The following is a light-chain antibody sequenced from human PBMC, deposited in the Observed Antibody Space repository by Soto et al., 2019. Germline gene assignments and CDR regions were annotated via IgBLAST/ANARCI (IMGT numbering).Light chain of an antibody. CDR3: QQLTDWPPQWT. CDR2: EAS. Sequence: EIVLRQSPDTLSLSPGERATLSCRASESVGDYIAWYQQKPGQAPRLVIYEASNRATGIPARFSGSGSGTDFTLTISSLEPEDFAVYYCQQLTDWPPQWTFGQGTKVDIK. CDR1: ESVGDY. V-gene: IGKV3-11*01. J-gene: IGKJ1*01.